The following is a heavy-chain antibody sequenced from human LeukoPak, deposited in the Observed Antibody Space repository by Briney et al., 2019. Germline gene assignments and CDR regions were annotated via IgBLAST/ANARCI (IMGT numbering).Heavy chain of an antibody. CDR3: ATGLPRGQLVEDF. J-gene: IGHJ1*01. CDR2: IYDSGTS. D-gene: IGHD6-6*01. V-gene: IGHV4-31*03. Sequence: SQTLSLTCTVSGGSISSGTFYWNWIRQFPGKGLEWIGYIYDSGTSFYNPSLKSRVSMSADTLKNQFSLFLRSVTAADTAVYYCATGLPRGQLVEDF. CDR1: GGSISSGTFY.